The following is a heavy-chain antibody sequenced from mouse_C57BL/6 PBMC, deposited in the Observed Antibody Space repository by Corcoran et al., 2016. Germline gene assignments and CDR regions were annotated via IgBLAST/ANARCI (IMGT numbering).Heavy chain of an antibody. V-gene: IGHV1-81*01. J-gene: IGHJ3*01. D-gene: IGHD4-1*01. CDR3: ARGGRTGTGTY. CDR2: IYPRSGNT. Sequence: QVQLQQSGAELARPGASVKLSCKASGYPFTSYGISWVKQRTGQGLEWIGEIYPRSGNTYYNEKFKGKATLTADKSSSTAYMELRSLTSEDSAVYFCARGGRTGTGTYWGQGTLVTVSA. CDR1: GYPFTSYG.